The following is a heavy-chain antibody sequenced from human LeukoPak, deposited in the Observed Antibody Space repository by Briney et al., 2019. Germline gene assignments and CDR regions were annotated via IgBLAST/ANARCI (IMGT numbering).Heavy chain of an antibody. CDR3: ATISAQTFDI. D-gene: IGHD5-24*01. J-gene: IGHJ3*02. V-gene: IGHV3-7*01. Sequence: PGRSLRLSCVGSGFSFRSHWVNWVRQSPGKRLEWVANIKPDGSDKYYVDSARGRFTVSRDNAKNSAFLQMNSLRAEDTAIYYCATISAQTFDIWGQGTLVSVSS. CDR2: IKPDGSDK. CDR1: GFSFRSHW.